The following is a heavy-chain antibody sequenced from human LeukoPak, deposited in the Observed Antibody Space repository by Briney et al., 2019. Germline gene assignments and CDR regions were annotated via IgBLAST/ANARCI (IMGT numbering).Heavy chain of an antibody. CDR1: GYPFTSYY. CDR2: INPVNGGT. V-gene: IGHV1-2*06. D-gene: IGHD4-11*01. Sequence: ASVKVSCKASGYPFTSYYIHWLRQAPGQGLEWMGRINPVNGGTDYAQRFQGRVTVTRDTSISTAYMELNSLISDDTAVYYCARDYSESAHDYWGQGTLVTVSS. CDR3: ARDYSESAHDY. J-gene: IGHJ4*02.